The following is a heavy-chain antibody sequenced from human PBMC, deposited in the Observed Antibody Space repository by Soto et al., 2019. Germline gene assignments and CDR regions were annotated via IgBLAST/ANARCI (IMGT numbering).Heavy chain of an antibody. CDR3: ARPGIAAAGDHYYYGMDV. Sequence: SETLSLTCTVSGGSISSSSYYWVWIRQPPGKGLEWIGSIYYSGSTYYNPSLKSRVTISVDTSKNQFSLKLSSVTAADTAVYYCARPGIAAAGDHYYYGMDVWGQGTTVTVSS. CDR1: GGSISSSSYY. CDR2: IYYSGST. D-gene: IGHD6-13*01. J-gene: IGHJ6*02. V-gene: IGHV4-39*01.